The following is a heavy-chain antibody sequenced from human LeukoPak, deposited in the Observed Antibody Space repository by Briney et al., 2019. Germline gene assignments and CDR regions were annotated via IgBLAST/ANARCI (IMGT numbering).Heavy chain of an antibody. D-gene: IGHD2-2*02. V-gene: IGHV3-20*04. CDR1: GFTFDDYG. J-gene: IGHJ3*02. CDR2: ITNWNGCST. Sequence: TGGSLRLSCEASGFTFDDYGMSWVRQSTGKGLEWVSAITNWNGCSTGYADSVRGRFTISRDNAKNSLYLQMNSLRAEDTALYYCARCSRSSADCYSAFDIWGQGTMVTVSS. CDR3: ARCSRSSADCYSAFDI.